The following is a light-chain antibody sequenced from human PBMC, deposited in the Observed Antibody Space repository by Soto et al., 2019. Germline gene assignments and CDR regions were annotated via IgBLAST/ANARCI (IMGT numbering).Light chain of an antibody. Sequence: LTQSRPTRSCAPWDKATLAGRASQTISSSLAWYQQKPGQSPRLLIYDASNRASGVPSRFSGSGSGTDFTLSISSMHPEDFAVCYCQQVTSWPPIPFGQGTRLDIK. CDR1: QTISSS. CDR3: QQVTSWPPIP. CDR2: DAS. V-gene: IGKV3-11*01. J-gene: IGKJ5*01.